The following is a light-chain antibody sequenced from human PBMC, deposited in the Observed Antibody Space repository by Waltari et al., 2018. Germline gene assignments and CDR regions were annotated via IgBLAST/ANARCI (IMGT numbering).Light chain of an antibody. V-gene: IGLV2-23*02. Sequence: QSALTQPASVSGTPGQSITISCTGTNSDVGNYNLFSCYQHHPGEAPKLMICEVIKRPSGVSNRFSGSKSGNTASLTISGLQAEDEADYYCCSYAGSGTYVFGTGTKVTVL. CDR1: NSDVGNYNL. CDR2: EVI. CDR3: CSYAGSGTYV. J-gene: IGLJ1*01.